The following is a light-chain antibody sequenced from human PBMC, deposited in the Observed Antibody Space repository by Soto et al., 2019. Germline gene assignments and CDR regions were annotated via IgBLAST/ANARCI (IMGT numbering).Light chain of an antibody. CDR2: HVS. Sequence: QSALAQPRSVSGSPGQSVTISCTGTSSDVGGYKYVSWYQQYPGKAPKLMIYHVSKRPSGVPDRFSGSKSGNTASLTISGLQGEDEADYYCCSYTGSDTYVFGPGTKVTVL. J-gene: IGLJ1*01. CDR3: CSYTGSDTYV. V-gene: IGLV2-11*01. CDR1: SSDVGGYKY.